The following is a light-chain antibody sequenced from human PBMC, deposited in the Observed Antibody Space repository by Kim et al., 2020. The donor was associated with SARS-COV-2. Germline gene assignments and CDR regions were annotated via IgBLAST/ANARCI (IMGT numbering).Light chain of an antibody. CDR1: QGISSY. CDR3: QQLNSYPRLT. J-gene: IGKJ4*01. Sequence: DIQLTQSPSFLSASVGDRVTITCRASQGISSYLAWYQQKPGKAPKLLIYAASTLQSGVPSRFSGSGSGTEFTLTISSLPPEDFATSYCQQLNSYPRLTFGGGTKVDIK. V-gene: IGKV1-9*01. CDR2: AAS.